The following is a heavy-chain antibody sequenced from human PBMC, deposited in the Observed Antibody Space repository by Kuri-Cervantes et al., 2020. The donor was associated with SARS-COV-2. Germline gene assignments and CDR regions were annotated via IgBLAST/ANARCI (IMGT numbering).Heavy chain of an antibody. V-gene: IGHV1-58*02. CDR3: ARSTTITMVRGVIGYYGMDV. D-gene: IGHD3-10*01. CDR2: IVVGSGYT. J-gene: IGHJ6*02. Sequence: SAKVSCNASGFTFTSSAMQWARQARGQRLEWIGWIVVGSGYTNYAKKFQERVTITRDMSTSTAYMELSSLRPEDTAVYYCARSTTITMVRGVIGYYGMDVWGQGTTFTVSS. CDR1: GFTFTSSA.